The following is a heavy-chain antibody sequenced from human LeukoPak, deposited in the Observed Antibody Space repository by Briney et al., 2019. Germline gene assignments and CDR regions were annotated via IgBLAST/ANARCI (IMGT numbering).Heavy chain of an antibody. Sequence: SETLSLTCTVSGGSIHGYYWSWIRQPAGKGLEWIGRIYNSESINYNPSLKSRVTMSIDTSKSQFSLKLNSVTAADTAVYYCARDRSSSYTRDWFDPWGQGALVTVSS. CDR1: GGSIHGYY. D-gene: IGHD6-13*01. V-gene: IGHV4-4*07. J-gene: IGHJ5*02. CDR3: ARDRSSSYTRDWFDP. CDR2: IYNSESI.